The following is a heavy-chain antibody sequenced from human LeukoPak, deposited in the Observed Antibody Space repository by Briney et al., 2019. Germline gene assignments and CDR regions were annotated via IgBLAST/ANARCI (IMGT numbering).Heavy chain of an antibody. Sequence: PGGSLRLSCAASGFTFSSYSMNWVRQAPGKGLEWVSSISSSSSYMYYADSVKGRLTISRDNAKNSLYLQMNSLRAEDTAVYYCARAVRWDDAFDIWGQGTMVTVSS. CDR3: ARAVRWDDAFDI. CDR1: GFTFSSYS. V-gene: IGHV3-21*01. CDR2: ISSSSSYM. D-gene: IGHD1-26*01. J-gene: IGHJ3*02.